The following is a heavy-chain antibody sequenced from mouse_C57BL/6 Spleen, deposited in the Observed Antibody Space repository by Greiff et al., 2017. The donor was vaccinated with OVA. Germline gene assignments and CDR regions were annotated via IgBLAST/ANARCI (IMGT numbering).Heavy chain of an antibody. CDR1: GYAFSSYW. J-gene: IGHJ4*01. Sequence: VQLQQSGAELVKPGASVKISCKASGYAFSSYWMNWVKQRPGKGLEWIGQIYPGDGDTNYNGKFKGKATLTADKSSSTAYMQLSSLTSEDSAVYFCASPSVVAPYAMDYWGQGTSVTVSS. CDR3: ASPSVVAPYAMDY. V-gene: IGHV1-80*01. CDR2: IYPGDGDT. D-gene: IGHD1-1*01.